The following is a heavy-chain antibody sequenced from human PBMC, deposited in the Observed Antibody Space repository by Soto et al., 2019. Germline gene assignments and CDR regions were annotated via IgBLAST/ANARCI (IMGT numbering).Heavy chain of an antibody. D-gene: IGHD3-10*01. CDR3: ASEGVSGSYSSYMDV. CDR1: SGSISSSNW. J-gene: IGHJ6*03. Sequence: SETLSLTCAVSSGSISSSNWWSWVRQPPGKGLEWIGEIYHSGSTNYNPSLKSRVTISVDKSKNQFSLKLSSVTAADTAVYYCASEGVSGSYSSYMDVWGKGTTVTVSS. V-gene: IGHV4-4*02. CDR2: IYHSGST.